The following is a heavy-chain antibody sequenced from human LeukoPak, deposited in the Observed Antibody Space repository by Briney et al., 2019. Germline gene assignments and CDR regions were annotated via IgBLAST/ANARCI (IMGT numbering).Heavy chain of an antibody. V-gene: IGHV4-34*01. D-gene: IGHD4-17*01. CDR2: INHSGST. CDR1: GGSFSGYY. J-gene: IGHJ4*02. Sequence: SETLSLTCAVYGGSFSGYYWSWIRQPPGKGLEWIGEINHSGSTNYNPSLKSRVTISVDTSKNQFSLKLSSVTAADTAVYYCARGLRLYGIDYWGQGTLVTVSS. CDR3: ARGLRLYGIDY.